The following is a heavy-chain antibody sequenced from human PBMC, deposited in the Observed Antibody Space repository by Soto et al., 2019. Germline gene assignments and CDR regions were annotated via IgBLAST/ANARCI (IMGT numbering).Heavy chain of an antibody. J-gene: IGHJ3*01. CDR2: ISAYNGNT. Sequence: ASVKVSCKASGYTFTSYGISWVRQAPGQGLEWMGWISAYNGNTNYAQKLQGRVTMTTDTSTSTAYMELRSLRSDDTAVYYCAKDSFSRNDIYDPFDVWGQGTMVTVSS. CDR3: AKDSFSRNDIYDPFDV. D-gene: IGHD3-3*02. V-gene: IGHV1-18*01. CDR1: GYTFTSYG.